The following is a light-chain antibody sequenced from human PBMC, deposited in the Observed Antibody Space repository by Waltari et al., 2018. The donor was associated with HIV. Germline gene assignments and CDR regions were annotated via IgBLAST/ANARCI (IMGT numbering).Light chain of an antibody. CDR2: EVT. CDR3: SSYAGSNNVL. V-gene: IGLV2-8*01. Sequence: QSALTQPPSASGSPGQSVAISCTGTSSDVGGYNSVYWYQQHPGKAPKLMIYEVTKRPSGVPDRFSGSKSGNTASLTVSGLQAEDEADYYCSSYAGSNNVLFGGGTKLTVL. CDR1: SSDVGGYNS. J-gene: IGLJ2*01.